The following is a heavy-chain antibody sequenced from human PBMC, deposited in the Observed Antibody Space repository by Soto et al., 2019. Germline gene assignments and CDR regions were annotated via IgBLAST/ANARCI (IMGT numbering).Heavy chain of an antibody. CDR3: ARERFLEWSKEHAFDY. CDR2: TYYRSKWYN. CDR1: GDSVSSNSAA. D-gene: IGHD3-3*01. V-gene: IGHV6-1*01. Sequence: PSQTLSLTCAISGDSVSSNSAAWNWIRQSPSRGLEWQGRTYYRSKWYNDYAVSVKSRITINPDTSKNQFSLQLNSVTPEDTAVYYCARERFLEWSKEHAFDYWGQGTLVTVSS. J-gene: IGHJ4*02.